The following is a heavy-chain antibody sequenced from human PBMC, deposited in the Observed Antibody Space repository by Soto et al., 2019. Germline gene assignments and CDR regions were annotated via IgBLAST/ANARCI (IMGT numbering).Heavy chain of an antibody. CDR1: GYSFTSYW. Sequence: PGESLKISCEGSGYSFTSYWIGWARQMSGKGLEWMGIINPGDSDTRYSPSFQGQVTISVDRSINTAYLHWSSLEASDTAMYYCARRTNIEHGMEVWGQGTTVNVSS. V-gene: IGHV5-51*01. CDR3: ARRTNIEHGMEV. J-gene: IGHJ6*01. CDR2: INPGDSDT.